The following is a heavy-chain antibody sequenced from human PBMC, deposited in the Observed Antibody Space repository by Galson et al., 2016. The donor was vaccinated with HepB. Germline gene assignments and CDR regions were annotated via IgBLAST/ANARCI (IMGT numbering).Heavy chain of an antibody. V-gene: IGHV3-74*01. CDR3: ARARIAVAGYDY. CDR2: INSDGSST. J-gene: IGHJ4*02. D-gene: IGHD6-19*01. Sequence: SLRLSCAASGFIFSSYWMHWVRQTPGKGLVWVSRINSDGSSTSYADSVKGRFTISRDNAKNTLYLQMNSLRVEDTAVYYCARARIAVAGYDYWGQGTLVTVSS. CDR1: GFIFSSYW.